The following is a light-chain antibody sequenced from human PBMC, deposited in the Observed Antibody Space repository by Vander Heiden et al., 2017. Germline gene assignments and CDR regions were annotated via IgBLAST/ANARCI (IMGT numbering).Light chain of an antibody. Sequence: LTPPASVSAFPGQSITISCIGNLSYVAQYNHVSGYLQHPVKGPKSMSYEVNNRPSGVSNRVSGSQSGNTASRTISVLQAEDEADYYCSSYTSSSTLVFGTGTKVTVL. CDR3: SSYTSSSTLV. V-gene: IGLV2-14*01. J-gene: IGLJ1*01. CDR1: LSYVAQYNH. CDR2: EVN.